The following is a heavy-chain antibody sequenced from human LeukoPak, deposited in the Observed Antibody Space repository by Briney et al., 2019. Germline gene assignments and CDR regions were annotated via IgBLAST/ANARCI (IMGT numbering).Heavy chain of an antibody. J-gene: IGHJ3*02. V-gene: IGHV5-51*01. CDR3: ARQRDDSSGYYYFADAFDI. Sequence: GESLKISCKGSGYSFTSYWIGWVRQMPGKGLEWMGIIYPGDSDTRYSPSFQGQVTISADKSISTAYLQWSSLEASDTAMYYCARQRDDSSGYYYFADAFDIWGQGTMVTVSS. D-gene: IGHD3-22*01. CDR2: IYPGDSDT. CDR1: GYSFTSYW.